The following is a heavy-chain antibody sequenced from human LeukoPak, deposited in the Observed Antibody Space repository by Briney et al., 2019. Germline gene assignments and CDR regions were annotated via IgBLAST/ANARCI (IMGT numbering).Heavy chain of an antibody. Sequence: ASVKVSCKASGYTFTSYGISWVRQAPGQGLEWMGWTSAYNGNTNYAQKLQGRVTMTTDTSTSTAYMELRSLRSDDTAVYYCARDRGGVVVAATDYWGQGTLVTVSS. CDR3: ARDRGGVVVAATDY. D-gene: IGHD2-15*01. CDR2: TSAYNGNT. V-gene: IGHV1-18*01. J-gene: IGHJ4*02. CDR1: GYTFTSYG.